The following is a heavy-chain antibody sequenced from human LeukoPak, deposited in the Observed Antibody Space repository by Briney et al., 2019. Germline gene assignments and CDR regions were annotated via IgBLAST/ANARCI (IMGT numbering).Heavy chain of an antibody. V-gene: IGHV4-59*01. D-gene: IGHD3-22*01. CDR3: ARDEYYSDSSDYYYSYFQH. CDR1: GGSISSYY. Sequence: SETLSLTCTVSGGSISSYYWSWIRQPPGKGLEWIGYIYYSGSTNYNPSLKSRVTISVDTSKNQFSLKLSSVTAADTAVYYCARDEYYSDSSDYYYSYFQHWGQGTLVTVSS. CDR2: IYYSGST. J-gene: IGHJ1*01.